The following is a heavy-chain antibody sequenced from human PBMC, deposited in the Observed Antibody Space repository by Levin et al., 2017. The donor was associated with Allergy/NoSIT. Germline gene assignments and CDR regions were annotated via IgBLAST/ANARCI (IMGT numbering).Heavy chain of an antibody. Sequence: GGSLRLSCAASGFTFSSYEMNWVRQAPGKGLEWVSYISSSGSTIYYADSVKGRFTISRDNAKNSLYLQMNSLRAEDTAVYYCASLDIVLMYDYYYGMDVWGQGTTVTVSS. J-gene: IGHJ6*02. V-gene: IGHV3-48*03. CDR1: GFTFSSYE. CDR2: ISSSGSTI. CDR3: ASLDIVLMYDYYYGMDV. D-gene: IGHD2-8*01.